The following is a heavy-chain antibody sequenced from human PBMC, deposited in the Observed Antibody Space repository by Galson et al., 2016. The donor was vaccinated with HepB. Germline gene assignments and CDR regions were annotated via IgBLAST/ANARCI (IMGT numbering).Heavy chain of an antibody. J-gene: IGHJ4*02. D-gene: IGHD1-26*01. V-gene: IGHV3-23*01. CDR3: ARDLVPSWEGGLFVY. CDR2: INHEGVRT. Sequence: SLRLSCAASGFTFSNYAMSWVRQAPGKGLEWVSAINHEGVRTYYSDFVKGRFTISRDNSKNTLYLQMSSLRADDTAVYYCARDLVPSWEGGLFVYWGQGTRVTVSS. CDR1: GFTFSNYA.